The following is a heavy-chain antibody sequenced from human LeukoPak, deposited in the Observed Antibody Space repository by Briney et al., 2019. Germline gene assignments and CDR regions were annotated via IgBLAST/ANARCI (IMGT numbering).Heavy chain of an antibody. CDR3: ARIPYSSSSGY. CDR1: GFTFSSYG. V-gene: IGHV3-48*01. Sequence: GGTLRPSCAASGFTFSSYGMNWVRQAPGKGLEWVSYISSSSSTIYYADSVKGRFTISRDNAKNSLYLQMNSLRAEGTAVYYCARIPYSSSSGYWGQGTLVTVSS. J-gene: IGHJ4*02. D-gene: IGHD6-6*01. CDR2: ISSSSSTI.